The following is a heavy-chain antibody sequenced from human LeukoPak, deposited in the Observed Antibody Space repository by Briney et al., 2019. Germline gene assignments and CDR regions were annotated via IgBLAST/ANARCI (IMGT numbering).Heavy chain of an antibody. J-gene: IGHJ3*02. CDR2: ISAYNGNT. V-gene: IGHV1-18*01. CDR3: ARDWYYYDSSGPRAFDI. D-gene: IGHD3-22*01. CDR1: GYTFTSYG. Sequence: ASVKVSCKASGYTFTSYGISWVRQAPGQGLEWMGWISAYNGNTNYAQKLQGRVTMTTDTSTSTAYMELRSLRSDDTAVYYCARDWYYYDSSGPRAFDIWGQGTMVTVSS.